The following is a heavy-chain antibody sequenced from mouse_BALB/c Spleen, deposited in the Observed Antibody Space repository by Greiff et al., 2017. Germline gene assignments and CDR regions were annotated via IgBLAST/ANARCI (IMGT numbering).Heavy chain of an antibody. Sequence: QVQLQQSGAELMKPGASVKISCKATGYTFSSYWIEWVKQRPGHGLEWIGEILPGSGSTNYNEKFKGKATFTADTSSNTAYMQLSSLTSEDSAVYYCARRGRRGAMDYWGQGTSVTVSS. CDR2: ILPGSGST. CDR3: ARRGRRGAMDY. CDR1: GYTFSSYW. D-gene: IGHD2-12*01. V-gene: IGHV1-9*01. J-gene: IGHJ4*01.